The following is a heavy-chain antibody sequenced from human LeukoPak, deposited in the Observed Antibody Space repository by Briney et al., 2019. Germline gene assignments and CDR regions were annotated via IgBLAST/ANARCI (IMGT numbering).Heavy chain of an antibody. J-gene: IGHJ4*02. CDR3: AKDRASIAVADFDC. V-gene: IGHV3-33*06. CDR1: GFTFSSYG. D-gene: IGHD6-19*01. CDR2: IWYDGSNK. Sequence: PGGSLRLSCAASGFTFSSYGMHWVRQAPGKGLEWVAVIWYDGSNKYYADSVKGRFTISRDNSKNTLYLQMNSLRAEDTAVYYCAKDRASIAVADFDCWGQGTLVTVSS.